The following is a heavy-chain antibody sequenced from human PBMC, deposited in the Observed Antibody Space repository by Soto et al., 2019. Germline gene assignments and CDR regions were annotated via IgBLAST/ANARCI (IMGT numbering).Heavy chain of an antibody. V-gene: IGHV1-18*04. D-gene: IGHD6-19*01. CDR3: ARDLSSYLARSDRPGAFDS. CDR2: ISAYNGDT. J-gene: IGHJ3*02. CDR1: GYTFTNYG. Sequence: QVQLVQSGAEVKKPGASVKVSCKASGYTFTNYGISWVRQAPGQGLEWMGWISAYNGDTNYAQKLQGRVTMTTDTSTSTSYMELRSLRSDDSAVYDFARDLSSYLARSDRPGAFDSGGGWTMITVSS.